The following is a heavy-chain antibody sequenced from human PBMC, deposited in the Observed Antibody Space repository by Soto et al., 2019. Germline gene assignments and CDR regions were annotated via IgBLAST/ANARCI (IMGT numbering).Heavy chain of an antibody. Sequence: GASVKVSCKASGGTFSSYAISWVRQAPGQGLEWMGGIIPIFGTANYAQKFQGRVTITADESTSTAYMELSSLRSEDTAEYYCARGGLGDYDSSGPPWHYYYGMDVWGQGTTVTVSS. V-gene: IGHV1-69*13. CDR2: IIPIFGTA. CDR3: ARGGLGDYDSSGPPWHYYYGMDV. J-gene: IGHJ6*02. D-gene: IGHD3-22*01. CDR1: GGTFSSYA.